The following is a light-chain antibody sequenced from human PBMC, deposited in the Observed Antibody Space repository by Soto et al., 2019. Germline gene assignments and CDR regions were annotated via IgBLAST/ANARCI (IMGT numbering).Light chain of an antibody. J-gene: IGKJ1*01. CDR1: QTINNW. CDR3: QQYNTFST. Sequence: DIQLTQSASFLSASVGDRVTIACRASQTINNWLAWYQQKPGKAPKLLIYHVSTLESGVPSRFSGSASGTEFTLTISSLKPDEFATYYCQQYNTFSTFGQGTKVDIK. CDR2: HVS. V-gene: IGKV1-5*01.